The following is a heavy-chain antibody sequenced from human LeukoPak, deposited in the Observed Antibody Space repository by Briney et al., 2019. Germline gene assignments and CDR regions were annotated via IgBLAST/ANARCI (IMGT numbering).Heavy chain of an antibody. D-gene: IGHD3-10*01. CDR2: ISSRSSYI. J-gene: IGHJ4*02. V-gene: IGHV3-21*01. CDR1: GFTFSSYS. CDR3: ARDRFGGSYYFDY. Sequence: GGSLRLSCAASGFTFSSYSMNWVRQAPGKGLEWVSSISSRSSYIYYADSVKGRFTISRDNAKNSLYLQMNSLRAEDTAVYYCARDRFGGSYYFDYWGQGTLVTVSS.